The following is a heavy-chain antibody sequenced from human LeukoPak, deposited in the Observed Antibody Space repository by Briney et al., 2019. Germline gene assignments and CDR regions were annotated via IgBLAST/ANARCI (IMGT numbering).Heavy chain of an antibody. J-gene: IGHJ6*03. CDR2: IYYSGST. V-gene: IGHV4-59*12. CDR1: GGSISSYY. D-gene: IGHD2/OR15-2a*01. CDR3: ARLTPTTLSLYYYYMDV. Sequence: SETLSLTCTVSGGSISSYYWSWIRQPPGKGLEWIGYIYYSGSTNYNPSLKSRVTISVDTSKNQFSLKLTSVTAADTAVYYCARLTPTTLSLYYYYMDVWGKGTTVTVSS.